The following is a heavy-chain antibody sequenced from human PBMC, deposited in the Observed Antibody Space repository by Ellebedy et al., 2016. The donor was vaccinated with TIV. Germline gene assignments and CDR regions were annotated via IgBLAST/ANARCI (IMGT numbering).Heavy chain of an antibody. CDR3: TKLYDSSGYPND. V-gene: IGHV3-49*03. CDR1: GFTFGDYA. D-gene: IGHD3-22*01. CDR2: IRSKAYGGTT. Sequence: GGSLRLXXTASGFTFGDYAMSWFRQAPGKGLEWVGFIRSKAYGGTTEYAASVKGRFTISRDDSKSIAYLQMNSLKTEDTAVYYCTKLYDSSGYPNDWGQGTLVTVSS. J-gene: IGHJ4*02.